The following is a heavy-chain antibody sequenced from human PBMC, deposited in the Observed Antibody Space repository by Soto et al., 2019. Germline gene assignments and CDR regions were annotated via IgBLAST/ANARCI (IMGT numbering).Heavy chain of an antibody. D-gene: IGHD1-26*01. CDR1: GFTLSNAW. CDR2: SKSKNDGETI. Sequence: EVQLVESGGGLVRPGGSLRVSCTASGFTLSNAWMSWVRQGPGKGLEWIGRSKSKNDGETIDYAAPVKGRFTISRDDSKNTLYLQMNSLKTEDTAVYYCTTGRVGTGRNDFDYWGQGTLVTVSS. CDR3: TTGRVGTGRNDFDY. J-gene: IGHJ4*02. V-gene: IGHV3-15*01.